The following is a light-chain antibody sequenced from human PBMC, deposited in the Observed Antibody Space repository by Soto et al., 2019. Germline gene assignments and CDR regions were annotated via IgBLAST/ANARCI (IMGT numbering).Light chain of an antibody. J-gene: IGLJ2*01. CDR2: RSD. CDR1: SSNIGSNH. V-gene: IGLV1-47*01. Sequence: QSVLTLPPSRSGTPGQRVTISCSGSSSNIGSNHVYWYQQFPGMAPKLLMYRSDQRPTGVPDRFSGSKSGTSASLAISGLRSDDEADYYCSARDDSLSGVVFGGGTKLTVL. CDR3: SARDDSLSGVV.